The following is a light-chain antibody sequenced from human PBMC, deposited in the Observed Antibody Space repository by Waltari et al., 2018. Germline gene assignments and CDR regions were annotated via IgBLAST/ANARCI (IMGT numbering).Light chain of an antibody. CDR3: CSYVGGGTLI. J-gene: IGLJ2*01. CDR1: NSDVGGYNY. CDR2: EVT. Sequence: QPALTQPPSASGSPGQSVTISCTGTNSDVGGYNYVSWYQQHPGEAPKLMIYEVTKRPSGVPDRFSGSKSGNTASLTISVLQAEDEADYYCCSYVGGGTLIFGGGTNVTVL. V-gene: IGLV2-8*01.